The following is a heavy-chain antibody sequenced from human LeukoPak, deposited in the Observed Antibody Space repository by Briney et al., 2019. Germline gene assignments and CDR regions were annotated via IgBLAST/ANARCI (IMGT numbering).Heavy chain of an antibody. CDR3: AKDPPNGPQGFDH. D-gene: IGHD2-8*01. V-gene: IGHV3-30*02. Sequence: SGGSLRLSCAASGFTFSSYGMHWVRQAPGKGLEWVAFIRYDGSKKYYADSVKGRFTISRDNPKNTLYLQMHSLRAEDTAVYYCAKDPPNGPQGFDHWGQGTLSPSPQ. J-gene: IGHJ4*02. CDR1: GFTFSSYG. CDR2: IRYDGSKK.